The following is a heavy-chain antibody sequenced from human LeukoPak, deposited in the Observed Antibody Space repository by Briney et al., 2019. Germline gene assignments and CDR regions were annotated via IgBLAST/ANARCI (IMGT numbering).Heavy chain of an antibody. D-gene: IGHD5-18*01. V-gene: IGHV3-15*01. CDR2: IKSKTDGGTT. J-gene: IGHJ6*03. CDR3: AREAIVDTAMVIHNYYMDV. CDR1: GFAFSNAW. Sequence: GGSLRLSCAASGFAFSNAWMSWVRQAPGKGLEWVGRIKSKTDGGTTDYAAPVKGRFTISRDDSKNTLYLQMNSLKTEDTAVYYCAREAIVDTAMVIHNYYMDVWGKGTTVTVSS.